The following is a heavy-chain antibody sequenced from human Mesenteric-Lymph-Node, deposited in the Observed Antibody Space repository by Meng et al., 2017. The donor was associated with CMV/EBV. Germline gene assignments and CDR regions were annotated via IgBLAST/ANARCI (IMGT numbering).Heavy chain of an antibody. V-gene: IGHV4-34*01. D-gene: IGHD4-23*01. Sequence: VQLQQWGAGLLKPSATMSLTCACDGVSFRGYYWSWIRQPPGKGLEWIGEINHSGSTNYNPSLKSRVTISVDTSKNQFSLKLSSVTAADTAVYYCARHQRWLKSEGGFNYWGQGTLVTVSS. CDR1: GVSFRGYY. CDR2: INHSGST. CDR3: ARHQRWLKSEGGFNY. J-gene: IGHJ4*02.